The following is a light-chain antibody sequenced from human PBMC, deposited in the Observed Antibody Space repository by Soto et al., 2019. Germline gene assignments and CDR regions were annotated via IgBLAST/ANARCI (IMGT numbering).Light chain of an antibody. CDR1: SSDVGGYDY. V-gene: IGLV2-8*01. Sequence: QSALTQPPSASGSPGQSVTISCTGTSSDVGGYDYVSWYQQHPGKAPNLMIYEATIRPSGVSDRFSGSKSGNTASLTVSGLQAEDDADYYCCSYTGGNPSYVFGSGTKLTVL. CDR3: CSYTGGNPSYV. J-gene: IGLJ1*01. CDR2: EAT.